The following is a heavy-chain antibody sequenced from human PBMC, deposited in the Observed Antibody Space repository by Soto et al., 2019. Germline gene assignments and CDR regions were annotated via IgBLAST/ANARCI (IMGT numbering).Heavy chain of an antibody. V-gene: IGHV3-74*01. CDR1: GFTFSSYW. CDR2: INSDGSST. Sequence: GGSLRLSCAASGFTFSSYWMHWVRQAPGKGLVWVSRINSDGSSTSYADSVKGRFTISRDNAKNTLYLQMNSLRAEDTAEYYCARDFLYYDFWSGYYPPYYMDVWGKGTTVTVSS. CDR3: ARDFLYYDFWSGYYPPYYMDV. D-gene: IGHD3-3*01. J-gene: IGHJ6*03.